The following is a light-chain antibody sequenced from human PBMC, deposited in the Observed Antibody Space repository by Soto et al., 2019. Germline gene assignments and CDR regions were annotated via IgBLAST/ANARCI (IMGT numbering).Light chain of an antibody. Sequence: EIMLPLFTGTLSLSTGERAKISCSASQSLNRRYLAWYQQKPGQAPRLLIFDASRRANAIPDSGSGSGSGTVFTPMSISLEPEDVVVDYYQQYVISPPITFGQGTRLEIK. CDR3: QQYVISPPIT. V-gene: IGKV3-20*01. J-gene: IGKJ5*01. CDR2: DAS. CDR1: QSLNRRY.